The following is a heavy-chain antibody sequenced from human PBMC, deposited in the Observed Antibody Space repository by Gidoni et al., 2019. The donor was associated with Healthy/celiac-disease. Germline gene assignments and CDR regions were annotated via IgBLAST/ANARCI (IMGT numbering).Heavy chain of an antibody. CDR3: VKVPSEITLIVVVITYFDY. J-gene: IGHJ4*02. Sequence: EVQLLESGGGVVQTGGSLTRACAAYGFTCSSYAMRWVRQATGTGMVWVSAIRGSGVSTYYADSVKCRFTISIDTSKNTLYLQMNSLRADDTAVYYCVKVPSEITLIVVVITYFDYWGQGTLVTVSS. V-gene: IGHV3-23*01. CDR2: IRGSGVST. D-gene: IGHD3-22*01. CDR1: GFTCSSYA.